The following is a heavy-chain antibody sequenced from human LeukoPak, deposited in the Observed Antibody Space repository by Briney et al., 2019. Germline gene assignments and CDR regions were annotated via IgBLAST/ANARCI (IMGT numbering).Heavy chain of an antibody. CDR3: ARVVQVFDY. Sequence: PSETLSLTCTVSGGSISSYYWSWIRQPPGKGLEWIGYIYYSGSTNYNPSLKSRVTISVDTSKNQFSLKLSSMTAADTAVYYCARVVQVFDYWGQGTLVTVSS. CDR2: IYYSGST. CDR1: GGSISSYY. V-gene: IGHV4-59*01. D-gene: IGHD6-6*01. J-gene: IGHJ4*02.